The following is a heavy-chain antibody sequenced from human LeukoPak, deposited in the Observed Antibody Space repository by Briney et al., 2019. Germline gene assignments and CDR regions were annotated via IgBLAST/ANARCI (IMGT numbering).Heavy chain of an antibody. Sequence: GGSLRLSCAASGFTFSTYFMSWVRQAPGKGLEWVSSISSGSSYIYYADSVKGRFTISRDNAKNSLYLQMNSLRDEDTAVYYCAREDGSGSYLVYWGQGTLVTVSS. V-gene: IGHV3-21*01. CDR3: AREDGSGSYLVY. J-gene: IGHJ4*02. D-gene: IGHD3-10*01. CDR1: GFTFSTYF. CDR2: ISSGSSYI.